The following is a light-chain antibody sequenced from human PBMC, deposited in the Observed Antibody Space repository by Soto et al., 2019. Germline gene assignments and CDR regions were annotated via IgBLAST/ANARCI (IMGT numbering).Light chain of an antibody. Sequence: EIVMTQSPATLSVSPGERATLSCRASQSVSSNFAWYQQKPGQAPRLLIYGASTRTTGIPARFSGSGSGTEFTLTISSLQSEDFAVYYCQQYNNWSWVLGKGTRVE. CDR3: QQYNNWSWV. J-gene: IGKJ1*01. V-gene: IGKV3-15*01. CDR1: QSVSSN. CDR2: GAS.